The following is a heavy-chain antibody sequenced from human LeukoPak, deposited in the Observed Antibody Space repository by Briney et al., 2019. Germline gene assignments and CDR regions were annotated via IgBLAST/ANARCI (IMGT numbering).Heavy chain of an antibody. CDR1: GFTFGSYG. D-gene: IGHD4-23*01. V-gene: IGHV3-30*02. CDR2: IWYGGSNK. CDR3: AKAADYGGNFNWFDP. J-gene: IGHJ5*02. Sequence: GGSLRLSCAASGFTFGSYGMHWVRQAPGKGLEWVAVIWYGGSNKYYADSVKGRFTISRDNSKNTLYLQMNSLRAEDTAVYYCAKAADYGGNFNWFDPWGQGTLVTVSS.